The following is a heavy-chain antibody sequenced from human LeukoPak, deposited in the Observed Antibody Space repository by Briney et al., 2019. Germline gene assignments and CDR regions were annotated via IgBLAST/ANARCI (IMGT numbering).Heavy chain of an antibody. CDR2: IYYSGST. Sequence: SETLSLTCTVPGGSISSSSYYWGWIRQPPGKGLEWIGSIYYSGSTYYNPSLKSRVTISVDTSKNQFSLKLSSVTAADTAVYYCARRGRGGPGYDYVWGSYRYKNWFDPWGQGTLVTVSS. V-gene: IGHV4-39*01. CDR3: ARRGRGGPGYDYVWGSYRYKNWFDP. D-gene: IGHD3-16*02. CDR1: GGSISSSSYY. J-gene: IGHJ5*02.